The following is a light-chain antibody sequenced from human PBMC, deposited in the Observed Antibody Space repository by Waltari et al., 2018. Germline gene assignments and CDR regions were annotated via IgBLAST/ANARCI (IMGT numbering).Light chain of an antibody. Sequence: QSALTQPASVSGSPGQSLTVSCTGISSDVGINSFVSWYQHHPGNAPKVVIYDVSYRPSGVSDRFAGSKSGNTASLTISGPQAEDEADYYCSSYTSNSAVFGGGTKVTVL. CDR1: SSDVGINSF. CDR3: SSYTSNSAV. CDR2: DVS. J-gene: IGLJ3*02. V-gene: IGLV2-14*03.